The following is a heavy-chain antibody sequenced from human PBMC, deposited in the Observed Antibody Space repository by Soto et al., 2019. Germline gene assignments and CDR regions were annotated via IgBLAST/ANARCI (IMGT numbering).Heavy chain of an antibody. Sequence: PGGSLRLSCAASGFTFSSYSMNWVRQAPGKGLEWVSSISSSSSYIYYADSVKGRFTISRDNAKNSLYLQMNSLRAEDTAVYYCARPSTVVTPADYWGQGTLVTVSS. CDR1: GFTFSSYS. CDR3: ARPSTVVTPADY. CDR2: ISSSSSYI. D-gene: IGHD2-21*02. J-gene: IGHJ4*02. V-gene: IGHV3-21*01.